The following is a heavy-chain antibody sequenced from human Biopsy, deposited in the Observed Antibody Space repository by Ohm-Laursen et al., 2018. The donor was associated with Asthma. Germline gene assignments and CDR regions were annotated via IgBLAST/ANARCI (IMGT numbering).Heavy chain of an antibody. CDR1: GYTFNSAG. Sequence: GASVKVSCKTSGYTFNSAGITWVRQAPGQGLEWMEWISVYNGNTKVAQKLQDRVTIITDASTSTAYMGLRSLRSDDTAVYFCARAVDYSHYYGIDVWGQGTTVTVS. CDR2: ISVYNGNT. V-gene: IGHV1-18*01. CDR3: ARAVDYSHYYGIDV. J-gene: IGHJ6*02. D-gene: IGHD3-10*01.